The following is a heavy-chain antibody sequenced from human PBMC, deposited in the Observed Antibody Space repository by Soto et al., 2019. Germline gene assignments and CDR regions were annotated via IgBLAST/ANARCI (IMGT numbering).Heavy chain of an antibody. D-gene: IGHD3-3*01. CDR3: AREKSNYDFWSGPPGRYYYGMDV. CDR1: GYTFTSYG. Sequence: ASVKVSCKASGYTFTSYGISWARQAPGQGLEWMGWISAYNGNTDYAQKLQGRVTMTTDTSTSTAYMELRSLRSDDTAVYYCAREKSNYDFWSGPPGRYYYGMDVWGQGTTVTVSS. CDR2: ISAYNGNT. V-gene: IGHV1-18*01. J-gene: IGHJ6*02.